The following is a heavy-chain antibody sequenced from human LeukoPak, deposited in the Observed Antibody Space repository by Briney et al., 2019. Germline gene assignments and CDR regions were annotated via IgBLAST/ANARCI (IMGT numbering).Heavy chain of an antibody. CDR3: ARDLHNWDSGWFDP. J-gene: IGHJ5*02. Sequence: SVKVSCKASGGTFSSYAISWVRQAPGQGLEWMGGIIPIFGTANYAQKFQGRVTITTDESTSTAYMELSRLRSDDTAVYYCARDLHNWDSGWFDPWGQGTLVTVSS. CDR2: IIPIFGTA. V-gene: IGHV1-69*05. CDR1: GGTFSSYA. D-gene: IGHD1-7*01.